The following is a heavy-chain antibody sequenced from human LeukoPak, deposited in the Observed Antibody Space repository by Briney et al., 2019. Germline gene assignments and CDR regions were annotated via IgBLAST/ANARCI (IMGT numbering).Heavy chain of an antibody. Sequence: ASVKVSCRTSGYTFIGYSMHWVRQARGQGLEWMGRIIPNSGATQFAQKFQGRVTMTRDTSISTVYMDLSGLTSDDTAIYYCARDSGYCTSTNCFHPFDSWGQGTLVTVSS. J-gene: IGHJ4*02. CDR3: ARDSGYCTSTNCFHPFDS. CDR2: IIPNSGAT. D-gene: IGHD2-2*01. V-gene: IGHV1-2*02. CDR1: GYTFIGYS.